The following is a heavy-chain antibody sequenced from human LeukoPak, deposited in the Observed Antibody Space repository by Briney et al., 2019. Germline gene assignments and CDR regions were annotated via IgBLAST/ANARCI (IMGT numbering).Heavy chain of an antibody. CDR1: GYIFTSYW. J-gene: IGHJ4*02. V-gene: IGHV5-51*01. D-gene: IGHD2-2*01. CDR3: ARRPHCSTTSCYDFDY. Sequence: GESLKISCKGSGYIFTSYWIGWVRQMPGKGLEWMGIIYPVDSDTRYSPSFQGQVTISADKSISTAYLQWSSLKASDTAMYYCARRPHCSTTSCYDFDYWGQGTLVSVSS. CDR2: IYPVDSDT.